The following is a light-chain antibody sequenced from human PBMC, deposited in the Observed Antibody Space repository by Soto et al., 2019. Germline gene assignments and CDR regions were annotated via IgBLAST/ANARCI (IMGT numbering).Light chain of an antibody. J-gene: IGKJ5*01. Sequence: DIQMTQSPSFLSASVGDRVTISCRASQAINTYLNWYQQKPGKAPKLLIYGTSDLQNGVPSRFSGGGSGTDFPLTISSLQPDDFATYYCQQSYSTLLITFGQGTRLEV. CDR1: QAINTY. V-gene: IGKV1-39*01. CDR2: GTS. CDR3: QQSYSTLLIT.